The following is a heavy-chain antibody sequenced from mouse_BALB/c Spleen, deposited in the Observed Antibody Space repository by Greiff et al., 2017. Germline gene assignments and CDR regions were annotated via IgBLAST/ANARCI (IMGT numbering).Heavy chain of an antibody. V-gene: IGHV5-12-2*01. D-gene: IGHD1-1*02. J-gene: IGHJ4*01. Sequence: EVMLVESGGGLVQPGGSLKLSCAASGFTFSSYTMSWVRQTPEKRLEWVAYISNGGGSTYYPDTVKGRFTISRDNAKNTLYLQMSSLKSEDTAMYYCARGGVAKGYYAMDYWGQGTSVTVSS. CDR2: ISNGGGST. CDR3: ARGGVAKGYYAMDY. CDR1: GFTFSSYT.